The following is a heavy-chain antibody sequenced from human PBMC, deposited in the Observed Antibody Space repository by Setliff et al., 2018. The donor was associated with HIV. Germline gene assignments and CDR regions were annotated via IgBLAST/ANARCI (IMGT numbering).Heavy chain of an antibody. V-gene: IGHV3-7*01. D-gene: IGHD2-21*01. Sequence: RLSCVGTGFSLSNYWMGWVRQAPGKGLEWVANIKEDGSDIYYVDSVKGRFTISRDNARNSLFLQMNSLRGDDTAVYYCVRDGARLDYWGQGTQVTVSS. CDR2: IKEDGSDI. J-gene: IGHJ4*02. CDR1: GFSLSNYW. CDR3: VRDGARLDY.